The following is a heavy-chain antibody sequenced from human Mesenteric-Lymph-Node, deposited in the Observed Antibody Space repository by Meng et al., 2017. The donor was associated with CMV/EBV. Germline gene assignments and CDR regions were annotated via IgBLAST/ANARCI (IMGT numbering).Heavy chain of an antibody. D-gene: IGHD1-14*01. CDR1: GYSFNTYW. CDR3: VRLYNWYFDV. Sequence: KVSCKGSGYSFNTYWIGWVRQMPGKDLEWMGIIYPGDSDTRYSPSFQGQVTISADKSITTAYLQWSSLKASDTAMYYCVRLYNWYFDVWGRGTLVTVSS. CDR2: IYPGDSDT. V-gene: IGHV5-51*01. J-gene: IGHJ2*01.